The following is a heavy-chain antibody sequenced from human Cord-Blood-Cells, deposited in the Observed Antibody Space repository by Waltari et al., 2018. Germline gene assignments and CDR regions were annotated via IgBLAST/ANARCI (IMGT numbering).Heavy chain of an antibody. Sequence: EVQLVESGGGLVQPGGSLRLSCEASGFTFSSYSMNWVRQAPGKGLEWVLYISSSSSTIYYADSVKGRFTISRENAKNPLYLQMNSLRDEDTAVYYCARGGTVAGTVGWGQGTLVTVSS. CDR1: GFTFSSYS. D-gene: IGHD6-19*01. CDR3: ARGGTVAGTVG. J-gene: IGHJ4*02. CDR2: ISSSSSTI. V-gene: IGHV3-48*02.